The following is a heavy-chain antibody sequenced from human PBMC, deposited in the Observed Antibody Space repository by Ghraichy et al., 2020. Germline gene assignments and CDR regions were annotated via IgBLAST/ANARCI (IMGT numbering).Heavy chain of an antibody. J-gene: IGHJ5*02. CDR1: GGSISSDGSY. CDR2: IYNNANT. Sequence: SETLSLTCTVSGGSISSDGSYWAWIRQPPGQGLQWIGTIYNNANTYYNSSLKSRVTISVDTSKNHFSLKLSSVTAADTAVFYCARGHDFGGRQDWFDPWGQGTLVTVSS. CDR3: ARGHDFGGRQDWFDP. V-gene: IGHV4-39*02. D-gene: IGHD4-23*01.